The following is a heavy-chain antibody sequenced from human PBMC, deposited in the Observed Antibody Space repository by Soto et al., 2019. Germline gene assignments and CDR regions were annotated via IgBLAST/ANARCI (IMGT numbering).Heavy chain of an antibody. J-gene: IGHJ4*02. Sequence: SETLSLTCTVSGGSISSGSYHWGWVRQPPGKGLEWIGSVSYSGSTYYNSSLKSRVTISVDTSKNQFSLKLSSVTAADTAVYYRARVGDSSGKTFDYGGQGTLVTFPS. V-gene: IGHV4-39*07. CDR1: GGSISSGSYH. CDR2: VSYSGST. D-gene: IGHD3-22*01. CDR3: ARVGDSSGKTFDY.